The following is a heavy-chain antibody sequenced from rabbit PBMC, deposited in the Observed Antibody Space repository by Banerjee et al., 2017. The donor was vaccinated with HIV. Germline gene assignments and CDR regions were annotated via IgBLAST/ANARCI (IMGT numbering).Heavy chain of an antibody. CDR2: IYAGSVGST. Sequence: QQQLVESGGGLVKPGASLTLTCKASGFSFSGGYWMCWVRQAPGKGLELIACIYAGSVGSTAYANWAKGRFTISRTSSTTVALQMTSLTAADTATYFCARDASSSGYWGYFNLWGPGTLVTVS. V-gene: IGHV1S45*01. D-gene: IGHD1-1*01. CDR1: GFSFSGGYW. J-gene: IGHJ4*01. CDR3: ARDASSSGYWGYFNL.